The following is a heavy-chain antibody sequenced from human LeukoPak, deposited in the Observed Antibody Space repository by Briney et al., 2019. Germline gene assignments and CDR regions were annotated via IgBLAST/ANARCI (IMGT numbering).Heavy chain of an antibody. CDR1: GYPFISYY. V-gene: IGHV1-2*02. Sequence: ASVKVSCKASGYPFISYYMHWVRQAPGQGLEWMGWINPDSGGTKYAQSFQGRVTMTRDTSISTAYMELSRLRSDDTAVYYCAREFKIRYSGYDFWETPVDYWGQGTLVTVSS. CDR3: AREFKIRYSGYDFWETPVDY. D-gene: IGHD5-12*01. CDR2: INPDSGGT. J-gene: IGHJ4*02.